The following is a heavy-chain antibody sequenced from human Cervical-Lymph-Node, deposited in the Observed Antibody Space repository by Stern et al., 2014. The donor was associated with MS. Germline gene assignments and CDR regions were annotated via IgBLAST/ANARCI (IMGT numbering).Heavy chain of an antibody. D-gene: IGHD1-26*01. CDR3: ATRETFDC. V-gene: IGHV3-23*01. CDR1: GFTFSSYA. CDR2: ISGTGGTT. J-gene: IGHJ4*02. Sequence: VQLLESGGGLVQPGGSLRLSCAASGFTFSSYAMSWVRQAPGKGLEWVSAISGTGGTTKYADSEKGRFTISRDNSKNTLYLQMSSLRAEDTAVYYCATRETFDCWGQGTLVTVSS.